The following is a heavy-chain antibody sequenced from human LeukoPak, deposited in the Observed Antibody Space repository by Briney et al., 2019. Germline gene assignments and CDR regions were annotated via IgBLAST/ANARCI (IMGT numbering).Heavy chain of an antibody. J-gene: IGHJ4*02. D-gene: IGHD6-19*01. CDR3: ANQAAVTGNRGFDY. CDR1: GFTFSSYG. CDR2: IWYDGSNK. Sequence: GGSLRLSCAASGFTFSSYGMHWVRQAPGKGLEWVAVIWYDGSNKYYADSVKGRFTISRDNSKSTVYLQLNSLRAEDTAVYYCANQAAVTGNRGFDYWGQGTLVTVSS. V-gene: IGHV3-33*06.